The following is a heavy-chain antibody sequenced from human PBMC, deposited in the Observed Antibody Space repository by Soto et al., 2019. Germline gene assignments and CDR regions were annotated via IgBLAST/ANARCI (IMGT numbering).Heavy chain of an antibody. V-gene: IGHV2-5*02. D-gene: IGHD1-26*01. CDR3: AHTPPIYSGSYYVPAYYFDY. J-gene: IGHJ4*02. Sequence: VSGPTLVNPTQTLTLTCTFSGFSLSTSGVGVGWIRQPPGKALEWLALIYWDDDKRYSPSLKSRLTITKDTSKNQVVLTMTNMDPVDTATYYCAHTPPIYSGSYYVPAYYFDYWGQGTLVTVSS. CDR2: IYWDDDK. CDR1: GFSLSTSGVG.